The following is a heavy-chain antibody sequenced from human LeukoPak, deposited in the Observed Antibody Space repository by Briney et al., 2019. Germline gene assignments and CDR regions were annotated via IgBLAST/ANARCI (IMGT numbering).Heavy chain of an antibody. CDR3: ARDRPRVGYYYDSSGYDANDY. CDR1: GGSISSYY. Sequence: SETLSLTCTVSGGSISSYYWSWIRQPAGKGLEWIGRIYTSGSTNYNPSLKSRVTMSVDTSKNQFSLKLSSVTAADTAVYYCARDRPRVGYYYDSSGYDANDYWGQGTLVTVSS. J-gene: IGHJ4*02. V-gene: IGHV4-4*07. CDR2: IYTSGST. D-gene: IGHD3-22*01.